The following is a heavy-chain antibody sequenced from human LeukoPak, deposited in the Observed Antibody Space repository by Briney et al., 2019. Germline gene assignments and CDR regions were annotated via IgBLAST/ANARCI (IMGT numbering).Heavy chain of an antibody. CDR3: ARDNQFGLYGDYYYYMDV. J-gene: IGHJ6*03. D-gene: IGHD4-17*01. Sequence: SETLSLTCAVSGYSISSGYYWGWIRQPPGKGLEWIGSIYHSGSTYYNPSLKSRVTISVDTSKNQFSLKLSSVTAADTAVYYCARDNQFGLYGDYYYYMDVWGKGTTVTISS. V-gene: IGHV4-38-2*02. CDR1: GYSISSGYY. CDR2: IYHSGST.